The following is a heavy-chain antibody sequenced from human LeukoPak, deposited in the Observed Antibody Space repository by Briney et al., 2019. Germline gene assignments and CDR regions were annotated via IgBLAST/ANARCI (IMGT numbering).Heavy chain of an antibody. Sequence: PSETLSLTCAVYGGSFSGYYLSWIRQPPGKGLEWIGEINHRGSTNYNPSLKSRVTISVDTSKNQFSLKLSSVTAADTAVYYCARGRLRVTIFGPYNWFDPWGQGTLVTVSS. CDR3: ARGRLRVTIFGPYNWFDP. D-gene: IGHD3-3*01. J-gene: IGHJ5*02. V-gene: IGHV4-34*01. CDR2: INHRGST. CDR1: GGSFSGYY.